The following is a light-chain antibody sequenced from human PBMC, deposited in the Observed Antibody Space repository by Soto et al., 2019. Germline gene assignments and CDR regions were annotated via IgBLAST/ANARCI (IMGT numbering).Light chain of an antibody. CDR1: QRLPSNY. V-gene: IGKV3-20*01. J-gene: IGKJ2*01. CDR3: HQYGGSPMYT. CDR2: GAS. Sequence: ESMLTQSPGTLSLSPGERATLSCRASQRLPSNYIAWYQQKPGQAPRLLIYGASVRATGIPDRFSGGGSGTDFTLTISRLEPEDFALYFCHQYGGSPMYTLGQGTKLEIK.